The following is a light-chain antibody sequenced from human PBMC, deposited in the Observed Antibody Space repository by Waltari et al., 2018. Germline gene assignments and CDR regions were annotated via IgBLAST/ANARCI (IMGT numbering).Light chain of an antibody. CDR1: QNILYSSNNKNY. V-gene: IGKV4-1*01. CDR3: QQYYSAPIT. CDR2: SAS. Sequence: DIVMTQSPDSLAVSLGERATSNCKSSQNILYSSNNKNYLAWFQQKPGQPPKLLIYSASTRESGVPERFSGSGSGTDFTLTINSLQAEDVAVYYCQQYYSAPITFGQGTRLEIK. J-gene: IGKJ5*01.